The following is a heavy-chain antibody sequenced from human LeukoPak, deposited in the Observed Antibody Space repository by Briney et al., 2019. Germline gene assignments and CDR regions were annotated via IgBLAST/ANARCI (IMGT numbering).Heavy chain of an antibody. V-gene: IGHV4-38-2*02. J-gene: IGHJ5*02. CDR1: GYSISSGYF. CDR3: ARDLGLTISDNWFDP. CDR2: IYHTGAT. Sequence: PSETLSLTCAVSGYSISSGYFWVWIRQPPGKGLEWIGSIYHTGATYYNPSLRSPVTISVDTSKNEFSLELNSVTAADTAVYYCARDLGLTISDNWFDPWGQGTLATVSS. D-gene: IGHD3-9*01.